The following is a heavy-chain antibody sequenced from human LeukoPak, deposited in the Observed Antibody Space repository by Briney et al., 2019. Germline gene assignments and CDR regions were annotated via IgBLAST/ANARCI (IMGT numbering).Heavy chain of an antibody. J-gene: IGHJ4*02. Sequence: PSETLSLTCAVYGGSFSGYYWSWIRQPPGKGLEWIGEINHSGSTNYNPSLKSRVTISVDTSKNQFSLKLSSVTAADTAVYYCARLVDIGQDSDYWGQGTLVTVSS. CDR1: GGSFSGYY. D-gene: IGHD5-12*01. CDR3: ARLVDIGQDSDY. V-gene: IGHV4-34*01. CDR2: INHSGST.